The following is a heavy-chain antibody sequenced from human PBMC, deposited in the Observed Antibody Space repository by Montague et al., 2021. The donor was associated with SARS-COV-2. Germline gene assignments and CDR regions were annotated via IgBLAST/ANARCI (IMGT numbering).Heavy chain of an antibody. Sequence: TLSLTCTVSGGSISSGGYYWSWIRQHPGKGLEWIGYIYYSGSTYYNPSLKSRVTISVDTSKNQFSLKLSSVTAADTAVYYFALNYFRVRSWYGMDVWGQGTTVTVSS. CDR2: IYYSGST. D-gene: IGHD3-10*01. CDR3: ALNYFRVRSWYGMDV. CDR1: GGSISSGGYY. J-gene: IGHJ6*02. V-gene: IGHV4-31*03.